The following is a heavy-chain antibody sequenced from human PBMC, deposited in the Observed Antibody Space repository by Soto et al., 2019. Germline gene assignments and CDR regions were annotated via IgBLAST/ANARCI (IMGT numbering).Heavy chain of an antibody. CDR2: ISQSGFT. J-gene: IGHJ5*02. V-gene: IGHV4-34*01. Sequence: IGRSPGKGLEWIGEISQSGFTNYNPSLESRVTLSVDTSKSEFSLHLTSMTAADTAPYYCARGLFSSGWYSYFDPWGQGTPVTVSS. D-gene: IGHD6-19*01. CDR3: ARGLFSSGWYSYFDP.